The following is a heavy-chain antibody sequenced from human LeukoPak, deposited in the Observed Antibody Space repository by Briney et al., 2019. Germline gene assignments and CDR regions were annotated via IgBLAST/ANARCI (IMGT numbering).Heavy chain of an antibody. Sequence: SGGSLRLSCAASGFTFSSYWMNWVRQAPGKGLVWVSRIASDGSSTTYAGSVKGRFSISRDNAKNTLYLQMNSLRPEDTAIYYCAREGYYGSGSPPSLYFDYWGQGTLVTVSS. J-gene: IGHJ4*02. CDR2: IASDGSST. D-gene: IGHD3-10*01. CDR3: AREGYYGSGSPPSLYFDY. CDR1: GFTFSSYW. V-gene: IGHV3-74*01.